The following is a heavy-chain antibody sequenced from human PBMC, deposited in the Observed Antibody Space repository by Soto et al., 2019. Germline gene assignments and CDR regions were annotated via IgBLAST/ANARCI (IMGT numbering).Heavy chain of an antibody. D-gene: IGHD6-13*01. J-gene: IGHJ6*02. Sequence: GGSLRLSCAASGFTFSSYGMHWVRQAPGKGLEWVAVIWYDGSNKYYADSVKGRFTISRDNSKNTLYLQMNSLRAEDTAVYYCARGKRGSSWFRPRKDYYGMDVWGQGTTVTVSS. CDR2: IWYDGSNK. CDR1: GFTFSSYG. V-gene: IGHV3-33*01. CDR3: ARGKRGSSWFRPRKDYYGMDV.